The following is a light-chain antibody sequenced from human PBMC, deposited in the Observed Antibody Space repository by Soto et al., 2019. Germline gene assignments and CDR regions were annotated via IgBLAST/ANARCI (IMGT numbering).Light chain of an antibody. V-gene: IGKV1-13*02. J-gene: IGKJ4*01. Sequence: ANQLTQSPSSLSASVGDRVTITCRASQGISSALAWYQQKPGKAPNLLIYDASSLESGVPSRFSGSGSGTDFTLTITSLQPEDFATYYCQQFNSYPLTFGGGTKVEIK. CDR1: QGISSA. CDR2: DAS. CDR3: QQFNSYPLT.